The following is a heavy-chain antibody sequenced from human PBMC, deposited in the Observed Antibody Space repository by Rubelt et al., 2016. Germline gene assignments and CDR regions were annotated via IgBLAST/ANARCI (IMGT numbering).Heavy chain of an antibody. CDR1: GGTFSSYA. J-gene: IGHJ2*01. CDR2: IIPIFGTA. CDR3: AGGVDTAMVHWYFDL. D-gene: IGHD5-18*01. Sequence: EVKKPGSSVKVSCKASGGTFSSYAISWVRQAPGQGLEWMGGIIPIFGTANYAQKFQGRVTITADESTSTAYMELSSLRSEEQAVYYCAGGVDTAMVHWYFDLWGRGTLVTVSS. V-gene: IGHV1-69*01.